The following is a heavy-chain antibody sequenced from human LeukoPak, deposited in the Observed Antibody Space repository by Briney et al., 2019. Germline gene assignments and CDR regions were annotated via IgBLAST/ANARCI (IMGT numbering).Heavy chain of an antibody. CDR2: VYPCDSGT. J-gene: IGHJ3*02. CDR3: ARLIVVVPAWEAFDI. V-gene: IGHV5-51*01. D-gene: IGHD2-2*01. Sequence: GEALKSSCKGSGYFFTSYWIGWVRQMPGKSLEWMGIVYPCDSGTRYSPAFQGQVTISADKSISTAYLQWSSLKASDTAMYYCARLIVVVPAWEAFDIWGQGTMVTVSS. CDR1: GYFFTSYW.